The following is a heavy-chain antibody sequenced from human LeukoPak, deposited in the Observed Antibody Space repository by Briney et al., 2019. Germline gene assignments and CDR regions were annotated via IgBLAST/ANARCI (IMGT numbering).Heavy chain of an antibody. CDR3: AKGLFSAFDKYLDS. Sequence: GGTLRLSCAASGFDFESYTMTWVRQAPGKGLEWVSLISATSSDINYAESVRGRFTITRDNAKNSLFLQMDSLRVEDTAIYYCAKGLFSAFDKYLDSWGQGTLVTVSS. CDR2: ISATSSDI. CDR1: GFDFESYT. D-gene: IGHD5-12*01. J-gene: IGHJ4*02. V-gene: IGHV3-21*04.